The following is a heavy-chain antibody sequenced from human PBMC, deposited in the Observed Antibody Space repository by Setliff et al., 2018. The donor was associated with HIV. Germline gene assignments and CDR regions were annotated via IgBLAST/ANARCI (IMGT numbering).Heavy chain of an antibody. CDR3: VSEVGYFDF. D-gene: IGHD1-26*01. CDR1: GGSLTGYY. J-gene: IGHJ2*01. V-gene: IGHV4-59*01. Sequence: SETLSLTCTVSGGSLTGYYWSWIRQPPGKGLEWIGYIYFNGNTNLNPSLESRLTMSVDTSKNQFSLKLNSVTAADTAVYYCVSEVGYFDFWGRGTLVTVSS. CDR2: IYFNGNT.